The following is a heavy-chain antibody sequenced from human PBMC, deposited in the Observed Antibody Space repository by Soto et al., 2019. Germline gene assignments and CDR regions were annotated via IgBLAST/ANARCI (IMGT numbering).Heavy chain of an antibody. V-gene: IGHV3-7*05. CDR3: AKDVR. CDR2: IKEDGRES. CDR1: GFTFSTHW. Sequence: EVQLVESGGDLVQPGGSLRLSCAASGFTFSTHWMSWVRQAPGKGLEWVANIKEDGRESYYADSVKGRFTISRDNAKNSLYLQMNVLRVEDTALYHCAKDVRWGQGTLVTVSS. J-gene: IGHJ4*02.